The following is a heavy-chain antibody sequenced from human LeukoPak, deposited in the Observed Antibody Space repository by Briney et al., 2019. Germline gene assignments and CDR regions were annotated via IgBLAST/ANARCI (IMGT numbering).Heavy chain of an antibody. CDR2: ITWNSGTI. CDR1: GFTFDNYA. V-gene: IGHV3-9*01. D-gene: IGHD1-1*01. J-gene: IGHJ4*02. Sequence: TGGSLRLSCAASGFTFDNYAMHWVRQAPGTGLEWVSGITWNSGTIGYADSVKGRFTISRDNAKNSLYLQMNSLRAEDTALYYCAKADQGTELDYWGQGTLVTVSS. CDR3: AKADQGTELDY.